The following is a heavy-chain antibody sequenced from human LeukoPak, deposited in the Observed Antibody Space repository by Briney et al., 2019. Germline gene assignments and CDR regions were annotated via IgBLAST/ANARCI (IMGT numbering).Heavy chain of an antibody. CDR3: ARRLDGYSYGYADY. V-gene: IGHV3-21*01. D-gene: IGHD5-18*01. Sequence: GGSLRLSCAASGFTFSSYSMNWARQAPGKGLEWVSSISSSSSYIYYADSVKGRFTISRDNAKNSLYLQMNSLRAEDTAVYYCARRLDGYSYGYADYWGQGTLVTVSS. CDR2: ISSSSSYI. J-gene: IGHJ4*02. CDR1: GFTFSSYS.